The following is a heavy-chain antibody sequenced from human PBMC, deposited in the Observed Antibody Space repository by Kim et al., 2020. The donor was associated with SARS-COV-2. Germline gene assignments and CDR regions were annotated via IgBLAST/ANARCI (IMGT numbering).Heavy chain of an antibody. D-gene: IGHD2-2*01. CDR2: ISAYNGNT. J-gene: IGHJ5*02. CDR3: ARDWAYCSSTSCQLNWFDP. V-gene: IGHV1-18*01. Sequence: ASVKVSCKASGYTFTSYGISWVRQAPGQGLEWMGWISAYNGNTNYAQKLQGRVTMTTDTSTSTAYMELRSLRSDDTAVYYCARDWAYCSSTSCQLNWFDPWGQGTLVTVSS. CDR1: GYTFTSYG.